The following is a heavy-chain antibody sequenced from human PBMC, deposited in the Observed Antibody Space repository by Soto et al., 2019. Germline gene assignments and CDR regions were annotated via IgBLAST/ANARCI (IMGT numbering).Heavy chain of an antibody. CDR2: VYYTGSK. CDR1: GGSVSRGSYY. V-gene: IGHV4-61*01. D-gene: IGHD5-18*01. CDR3: ARADTALDY. Sequence: QVQLQESGPGLLKPSETLSLTCSVSGGSVSRGSYYWSWIRQPPGKGLEWIGYVYYTGSKHSNPALKSRVSISADASKNQFSLRLTSVTAADTAVYFCARADTALDYWGQGILVTVSS. J-gene: IGHJ4*02.